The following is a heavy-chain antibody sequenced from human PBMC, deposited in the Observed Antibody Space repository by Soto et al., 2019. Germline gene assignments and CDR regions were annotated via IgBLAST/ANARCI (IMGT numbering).Heavy chain of an antibody. CDR2: IIPILGIA. D-gene: IGHD6-19*01. CDR3: ARGVIAVAGTTYNWFDP. V-gene: IGHV1-69*10. CDR1: GGTFSSYT. Sequence: ASVKVSCKASGGTFSSYTISWVRQAPGQGLEWMGWIIPILGIANYAQKLQGRVTMTTDTSTSTAYMELRSLRSDDTAVYYCARGVIAVAGTTYNWFDPWGQGTLVTVSS. J-gene: IGHJ5*02.